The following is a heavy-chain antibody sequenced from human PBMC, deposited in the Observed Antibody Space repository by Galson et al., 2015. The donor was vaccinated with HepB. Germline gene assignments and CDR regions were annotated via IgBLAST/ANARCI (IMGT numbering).Heavy chain of an antibody. CDR3: AREAAGSF. J-gene: IGHJ6*02. V-gene: IGHV1-18*01. CDR1: GGTFSSYA. CDR2: ISAYNGNT. Sequence: SVKVSCKASGGTFSSYAISWVRQAPGQGLEWMGGISAYNGNTNYAQKLQGRVAMTTDTSTSTAYMELRSLRSDDTAVYYCAREAAGSFWGQGTTVTVSS. D-gene: IGHD2-15*01.